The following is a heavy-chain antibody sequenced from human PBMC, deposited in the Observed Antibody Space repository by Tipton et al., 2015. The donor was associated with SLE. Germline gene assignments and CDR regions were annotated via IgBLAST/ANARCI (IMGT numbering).Heavy chain of an antibody. CDR2: IYSGVSST. Sequence: SLRLSCVASGFTFSSYAMSWVRQAPGKGLEWVSVIYSGVSSTYYADSVKGRFIISRDNSKNAMWLQMNSLRAEDTAVYYCARGRYCSGGHCYFADYWGQGTLVTVSS. V-gene: IGHV3-23*03. D-gene: IGHD2-15*01. CDR3: ARGRYCSGGHCYFADY. CDR1: GFTFSSYA. J-gene: IGHJ4*02.